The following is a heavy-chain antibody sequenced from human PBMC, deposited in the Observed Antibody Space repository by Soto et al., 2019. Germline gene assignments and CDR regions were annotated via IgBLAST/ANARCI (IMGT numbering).Heavy chain of an antibody. CDR3: AKGRARNDF. Sequence: QVQLQESGPGLVKPSETLSLTCTVSGASINSYFWSWIRQPPGKGLEWIGSIYDSGNTNYNPSLKSRVTISVDTSKNQFALKLSSVTAADTAVYYCAKGRARNDFWGQGTLVNVSS. CDR1: GASINSYF. V-gene: IGHV4-59*01. J-gene: IGHJ4*02. D-gene: IGHD5-12*01. CDR2: IYDSGNT.